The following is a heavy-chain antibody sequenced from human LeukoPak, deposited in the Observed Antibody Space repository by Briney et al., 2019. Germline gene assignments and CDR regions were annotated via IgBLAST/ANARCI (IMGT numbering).Heavy chain of an antibody. J-gene: IGHJ4*02. V-gene: IGHV3-15*01. CDR2: IKSKTDGGTT. D-gene: IGHD2-2*02. CDR1: GFTFSNAW. CDR3: TTAGPVVPAAIVGY. Sequence: GGSLRLSRAASGFTFSNAWMSWVRQAPGKGLEWVGRIKSKTDGGTTDYAAPVKGRFTISRDDSKNALYLQMNSLKTEDTAVYYCTTAGPVVPAAIVGYWGQGTLVTVSS.